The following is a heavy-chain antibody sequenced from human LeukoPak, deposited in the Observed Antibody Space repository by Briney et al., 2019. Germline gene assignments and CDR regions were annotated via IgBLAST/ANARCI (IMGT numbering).Heavy chain of an antibody. CDR1: GFTFGDYA. CDR2: IRSKAYGGTT. CDR3: TREILRGYYDSSGYYPNYFDY. D-gene: IGHD3-22*01. Sequence: GRSLRLSCTASGFTFGDYAMSWFRQAPGKGLEWVGFIRSKAYGGTTEYAASVKGRFTISRDDSKSIAYLQMNSLKTEDTAVYYCTREILRGYYDSSGYYPNYFDYWGQGTLVTVSS. V-gene: IGHV3-49*03. J-gene: IGHJ4*02.